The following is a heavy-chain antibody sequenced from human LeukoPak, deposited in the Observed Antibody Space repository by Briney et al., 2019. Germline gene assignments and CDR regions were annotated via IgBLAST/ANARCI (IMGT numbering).Heavy chain of an antibody. CDR2: ISAYNGNT. Sequence: GASVKVSCKASGYTFTSYGISWVRQAPGQGLEWMGWISAYNGNTNYAQKLQGRVTMTTDTSTSTAYMELRSLRSDDTAVYYCARRIAARQGPLNYFDPWGQGTLVTVSS. J-gene: IGHJ5*02. D-gene: IGHD6-6*01. CDR1: GYTFTSYG. V-gene: IGHV1-18*01. CDR3: ARRIAARQGPLNYFDP.